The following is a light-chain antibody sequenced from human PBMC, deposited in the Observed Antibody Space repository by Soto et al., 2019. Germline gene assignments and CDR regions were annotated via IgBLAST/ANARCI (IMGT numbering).Light chain of an antibody. Sequence: QSVLTQPASVSGSPGQSFTISCSGSISDVGSSGPVSWYQHHPGQVPKLIIYEGSRRPSGVSSRFSGSKTGNTASLTITGLQAEDEANYYCCSYVGARTYVFGTGTKVTVL. J-gene: IGLJ1*01. CDR2: EGS. V-gene: IGLV2-23*01. CDR3: CSYVGARTYV. CDR1: ISDVGSSGP.